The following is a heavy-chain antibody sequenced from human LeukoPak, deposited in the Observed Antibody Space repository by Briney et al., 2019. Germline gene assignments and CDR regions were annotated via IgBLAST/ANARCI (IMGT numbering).Heavy chain of an antibody. J-gene: IGHJ4*02. V-gene: IGHV3-30*18. Sequence: PGRSLRLSCAASGFTFSSYGMHWVRQAPGKGLEWVAVISYDGSNKYYADSVKGRFTISRDNSKNTLYLQMNSLRAEDTAVYYCAKYTWVLEQQLAPFDYWGQGTLVTVSS. CDR1: GFTFSSYG. CDR2: ISYDGSNK. CDR3: AKYTWVLEQQLAPFDY. D-gene: IGHD6-13*01.